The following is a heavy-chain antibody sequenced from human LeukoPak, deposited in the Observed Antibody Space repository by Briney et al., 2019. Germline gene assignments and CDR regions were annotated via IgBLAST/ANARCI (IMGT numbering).Heavy chain of an antibody. V-gene: IGHV4-38-2*02. J-gene: IGHJ3*02. CDR3: ATRPQRYYDFWSGYYNDAFDI. CDR2: IYHSGST. CDR1: SYSISSGYY. Sequence: SETLSLTCTVSSYSISSGYYWGWIRQPPGKGLEWIGSIYHSGSTYYDPSLKSRVTISVDTSKNQFSLKLSSVTAADTAVYYCATRPQRYYDFWSGYYNDAFDIWGQGTMVTVSS. D-gene: IGHD3-3*01.